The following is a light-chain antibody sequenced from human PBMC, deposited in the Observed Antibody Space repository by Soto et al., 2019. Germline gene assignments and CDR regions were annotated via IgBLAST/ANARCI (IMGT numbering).Light chain of an antibody. CDR2: EVS. CDR3: SSYTSSSTEV. J-gene: IGLJ2*01. CDR1: SSDVGGYNY. V-gene: IGLV2-14*01. Sequence: LTQPASVSGSPGQSITISCTGTSSDVGGYNYVSWYQQHPGKAPKLMIYEVSNRPSGVSNRFSGSKSGNTASLTISGLQAEDEADYYCSSYTSSSTEVFGGGT.